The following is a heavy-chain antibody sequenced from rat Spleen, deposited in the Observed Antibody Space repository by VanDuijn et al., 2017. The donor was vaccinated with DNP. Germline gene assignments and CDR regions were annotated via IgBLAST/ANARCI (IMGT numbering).Heavy chain of an antibody. CDR2: ITNTGANT. V-gene: IGHV5-31*01. Sequence: EVQLVESGGGPVQPGRSLKISCIASGFIFSNYWMTWIRQAPGKGLEWVASITNTGANTYYSDSVRGRFSLSRDNAKSTLYLQVNSLRSEDTAPYYCTSNPHNRTAAPFDYWGQGVMVTVSS. CDR3: TSNPHNRTAAPFDY. CDR1: GFIFSNYW. D-gene: IGHD3-8*01. J-gene: IGHJ2*01.